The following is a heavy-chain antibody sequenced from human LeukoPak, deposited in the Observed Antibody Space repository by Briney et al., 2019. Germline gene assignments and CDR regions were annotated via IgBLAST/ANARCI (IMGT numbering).Heavy chain of an antibody. D-gene: IGHD2-2*01. V-gene: IGHV4-61*01. CDR1: GGSVSSGSYY. J-gene: IGHJ6*04. CDR2: IYYSGST. CDR3: ARAVGYCSSTSCYVADYYYGMDV. Sequence: SETLSLTCTVSGGSVSSGSYYWSWIRQPPGKGLEWIGYIYYSGSTNYNPSLKSRVTISVDTSKNQFSLKLSSVTAADTAVYYCARAVGYCSSTSCYVADYYYGMDVWGEGTTVTVSS.